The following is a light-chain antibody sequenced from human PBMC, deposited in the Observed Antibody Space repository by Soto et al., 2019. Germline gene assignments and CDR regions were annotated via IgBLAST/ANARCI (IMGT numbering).Light chain of an antibody. V-gene: IGKV3-15*01. CDR1: QSISSN. J-gene: IGKJ2*01. Sequence: EIVMTQSPVTLSVSPGERATLSCRASQSISSNLAWHQQKPGQAPRLLIDSASTRATGVPARFSGSGSGTEFTLTLSRLQSEDFAVYNCQQYNSWSPYTFGRGATVDIK. CDR2: SAS. CDR3: QQYNSWSPYT.